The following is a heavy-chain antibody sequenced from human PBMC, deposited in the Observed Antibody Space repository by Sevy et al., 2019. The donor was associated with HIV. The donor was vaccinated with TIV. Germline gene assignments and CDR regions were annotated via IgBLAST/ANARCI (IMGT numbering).Heavy chain of an antibody. CDR2: ISNDGTNK. CDR3: ARVRVGRYCTDGVCYSYFDY. CDR1: GFTFSSYA. V-gene: IGHV3-30-3*01. D-gene: IGHD2-8*01. Sequence: HGGSLRRSCAASGFTFSSYAMHWVRQAPGKGLEWVAVISNDGTNKYADSVKGRYTISRDNSKNTLYLQMNSLRAEDTAVYYCARVRVGRYCTDGVCYSYFDYWGQGTLVTVSS. J-gene: IGHJ4*02.